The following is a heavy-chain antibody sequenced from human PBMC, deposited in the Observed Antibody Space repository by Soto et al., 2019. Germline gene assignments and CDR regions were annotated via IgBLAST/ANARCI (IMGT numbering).Heavy chain of an antibody. V-gene: IGHV1-69*13. D-gene: IGHD3-22*01. J-gene: IGHJ4*02. CDR3: ARQFDYESSGYYYPY. Sequence: SAKVSCKASGGTFSRYAISWVRQAPGQGLEWMGGIIPMFGTANYAQKFQGRVTITAVESTSTAYMELSSLRSEDTAVYYCARQFDYESSGYYYPYWGQGTPVTVSS. CDR2: IIPMFGTA. CDR1: GGTFSRYA.